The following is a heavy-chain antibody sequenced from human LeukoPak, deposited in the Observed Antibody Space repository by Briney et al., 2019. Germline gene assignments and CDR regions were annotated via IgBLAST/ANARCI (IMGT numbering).Heavy chain of an antibody. D-gene: IGHD6-13*01. Sequence: SETLSLTCTVSGYSISSGYYRGWIRQPPGKGLEWIGNIYHSGNTYYNPSLKSRVTVSVDMSKNQFSLKLNSVTAADTALYYCARAYSSSWYWNWFDPWGQGTLVTVSS. J-gene: IGHJ5*02. CDR1: GYSISSGYY. CDR3: ARAYSSSWYWNWFDP. CDR2: IYHSGNT. V-gene: IGHV4-38-2*02.